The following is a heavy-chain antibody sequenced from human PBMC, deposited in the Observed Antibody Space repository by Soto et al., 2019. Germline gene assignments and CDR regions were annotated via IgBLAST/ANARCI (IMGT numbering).Heavy chain of an antibody. J-gene: IGHJ5*02. V-gene: IGHV4-38-2*02. CDR3: PRQDRVVAEGRWFDP. D-gene: IGHD2-15*01. Sequence: PSETLSLTCTVSGYSISSGYHWAWIRQPPGKGLEWLGSVHYSGNTYYNPSLKSRLTISVDKSKNQFSLNLSSVTAADTAVYYCPRQDRVVAEGRWFDPWDQGTLVTVSS. CDR2: VHYSGNT. CDR1: GYSISSGYH.